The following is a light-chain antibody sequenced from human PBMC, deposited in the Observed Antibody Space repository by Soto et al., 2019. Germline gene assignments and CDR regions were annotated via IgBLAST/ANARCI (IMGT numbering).Light chain of an antibody. Sequence: QSALTQPASVSGSPGQSITISCTGTSSDVGGYNLVSWYQHHPGKAPKLMIYEGSKRPSGVSNRFSGSKSGNTASLTISGLQAEDEADYYCCSDGRSPLFGGGTKLTVL. V-gene: IGLV2-23*01. CDR3: CSDGRSPL. J-gene: IGLJ2*01. CDR2: EGS. CDR1: SSDVGGYNL.